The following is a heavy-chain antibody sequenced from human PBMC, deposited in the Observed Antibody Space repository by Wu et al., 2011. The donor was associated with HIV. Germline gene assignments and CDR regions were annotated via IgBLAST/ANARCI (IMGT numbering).Heavy chain of an antibody. V-gene: IGHV1-69*18. Sequence: VQLVQSGAEVKKPGASVKVSCKASGYTFTGYYMLWVRQAPGEGLEWMGRIIPIVEKPKYAQKFQGRVTITADESTSTAYMELTSLRSDDTAVYYCAGPRGYSYGSFDYWGQGTLVTVSS. D-gene: IGHD5-18*01. J-gene: IGHJ4*02. CDR1: GYTFTGYY. CDR2: IIPIVEKP. CDR3: AGPRGYSYGSFDY.